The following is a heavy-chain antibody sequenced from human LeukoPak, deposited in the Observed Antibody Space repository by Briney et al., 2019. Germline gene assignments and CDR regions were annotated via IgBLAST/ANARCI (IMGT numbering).Heavy chain of an antibody. CDR1: GFTFSGSA. D-gene: IGHD3-10*01. CDR3: TSSYGSGSYYNTPFDY. J-gene: IGHJ4*02. Sequence: GGSLRLSCAASGFTFSGSAMHWVRQASGKGLEWVGRIRSKANSYATAYAASVKGRFTISRDDSKNTAYLQMNSLKTEDTAVYYCTSSYGSGSYYNTPFDYWGQGTLVTVSS. CDR2: IRSKANSYAT. V-gene: IGHV3-73*01.